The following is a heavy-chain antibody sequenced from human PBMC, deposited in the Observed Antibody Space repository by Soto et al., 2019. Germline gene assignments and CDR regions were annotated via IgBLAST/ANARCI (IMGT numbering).Heavy chain of an antibody. Sequence: EVQLLESGGGLVQPGGSLRLSCAASGFTFSSYAMSWVRQAPGKGLEWVSGISWNSGSIGYADSVKGRFTISRDNAKNSLYLQMNSLRAEDTALYYCAKSGVGSSWTKFDYWGQGTLVTVSS. CDR3: AKSGVGSSWTKFDY. CDR2: ISWNSGSI. D-gene: IGHD6-13*01. J-gene: IGHJ4*02. CDR1: GFTFSSYA. V-gene: IGHV3-9*01.